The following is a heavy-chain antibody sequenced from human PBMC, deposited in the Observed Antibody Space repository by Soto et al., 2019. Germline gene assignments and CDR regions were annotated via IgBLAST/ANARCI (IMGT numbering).Heavy chain of an antibody. CDR1: GGSISSGVYS. D-gene: IGHD6-19*01. Sequence: PSETLSLTCAVSGGSISSGVYSWGWIRQPPGKGLEWIESIYYSGSTHYNPSLKSRVTVSVDTSKNQFSLKLTSVTAADTAVYFCVSHRNYIVVSGSFFDYWSQGTLVTVSS. V-gene: IGHV4-30-2*03. CDR2: IYYSGST. CDR3: VSHRNYIVVSGSFFDY. J-gene: IGHJ4*02.